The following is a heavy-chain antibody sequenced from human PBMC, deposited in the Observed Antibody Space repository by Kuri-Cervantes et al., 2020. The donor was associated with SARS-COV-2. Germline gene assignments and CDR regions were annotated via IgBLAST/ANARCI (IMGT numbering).Heavy chain of an antibody. D-gene: IGHD3-22*01. CDR1: GYTFTSYG. J-gene: IGHJ3*02. V-gene: IGHV1-18*01. CDR2: ISAYNGNT. Sequence: GGSLRLSCKASGYTFTSYGISWVRQAPGQGLEWMGWISAYNGNTNYAQKLQGRVTMTRDTSTSTVYMELSSLRSEDTAVYYCARDAQPSTFDRYYDSSGYYYGVAFDIWGQGTMVTVSS. CDR3: ARDAQPSTFDRYYDSSGYYYGVAFDI.